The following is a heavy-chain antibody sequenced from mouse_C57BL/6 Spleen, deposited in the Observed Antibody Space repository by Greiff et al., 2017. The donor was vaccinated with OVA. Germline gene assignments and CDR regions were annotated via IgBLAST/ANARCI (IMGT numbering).Heavy chain of an antibody. CDR1: GFTFSSYA. CDR3: ARDKKITTGYFDV. J-gene: IGHJ1*03. D-gene: IGHD1-1*01. CDR2: ISDGGSYT. Sequence: EVKLMESGGGLVKPGGSLKLSCAASGFTFSSYAMSWVRQTPEKRLEWVATISDGGSYTYYPDNVKGRFTISRDNAKNNLYLQMSHLKSEDTAMYYCARDKKITTGYFDVWGTGTTVTVSS. V-gene: IGHV5-4*01.